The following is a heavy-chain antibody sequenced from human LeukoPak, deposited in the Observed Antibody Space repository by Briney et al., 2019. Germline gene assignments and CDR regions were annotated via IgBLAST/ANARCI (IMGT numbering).Heavy chain of an antibody. J-gene: IGHJ6*02. D-gene: IGHD1-7*01. V-gene: IGHV1-18*01. Sequence: ASVKVSCKASGYSLSNYGITWVRQAPGQGLEWMGWIGTHNGNTKYAQKLQGRVTMTADTSTNTVYMELRSLRSDDTAVYYCASRNYGPYYYGMDVWGQGTTVTVSS. CDR3: ASRNYGPYYYGMDV. CDR1: GYSLSNYG. CDR2: IGTHNGNT.